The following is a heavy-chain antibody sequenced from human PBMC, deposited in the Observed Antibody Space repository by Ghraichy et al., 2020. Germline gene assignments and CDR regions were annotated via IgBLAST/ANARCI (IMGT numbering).Heavy chain of an antibody. CDR3: ARGFLEWLLSYYYYGMDV. D-gene: IGHD3-3*01. CDR2: ISSSGSTI. V-gene: IGHV3-48*03. CDR1: GFTFSSYE. J-gene: IGHJ6*02. Sequence: GESLNISCAASGFTFSSYEMNWVRQAPGKGLEWVSYISSSGSTIYYADSVKGRFTISRDNAKNSLYLQMNSLRAEDTAVYYCARGFLEWLLSYYYYGMDVWGQGTTVTVSS.